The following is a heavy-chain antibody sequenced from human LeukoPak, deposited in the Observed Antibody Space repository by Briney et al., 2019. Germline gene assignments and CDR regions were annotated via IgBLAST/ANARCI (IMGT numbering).Heavy chain of an antibody. V-gene: IGHV4-59*08. Sequence: SETLSLTCTVSGGSISSYYWSWIRQPPGKGLEWIGYIYYSGSTNYNPSLKSRVTISVDTSKNQFSLKLSSVTAADTAVYYCARSIAVAGTTYYYGMDVWGQGTTVTVSS. CDR3: ARSIAVAGTTYYYGMDV. J-gene: IGHJ6*02. CDR2: IYYSGST. D-gene: IGHD6-19*01. CDR1: GGSISSYY.